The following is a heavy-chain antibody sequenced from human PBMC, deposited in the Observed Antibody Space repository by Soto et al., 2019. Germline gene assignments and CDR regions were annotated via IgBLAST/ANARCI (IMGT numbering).Heavy chain of an antibody. Sequence: PSETLTLTCAVYGASLSGNYCNLLRQSPGKGLEWIGEINHSGNTNYNPSLRSRVTISITTSQNQLPPNLRSVSDADTAVYYWSRARGEFDASGQGTPFTVSS. J-gene: IGHJ5*02. V-gene: IGHV4-34*01. D-gene: IGHD2-21*01. CDR3: SRARGEFDA. CDR2: INHSGNT. CDR1: GASLSGNY.